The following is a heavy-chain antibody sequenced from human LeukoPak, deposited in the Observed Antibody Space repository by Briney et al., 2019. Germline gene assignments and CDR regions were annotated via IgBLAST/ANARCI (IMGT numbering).Heavy chain of an antibody. J-gene: IGHJ4*02. D-gene: IGHD6-13*01. CDR1: GFTFDDYA. V-gene: IGHV3-9*01. CDR2: ISWNSGSI. Sequence: PGRSLRLSCAASGFTFDDYAMHWVRQAPGKGLEWVSGISWNSGSIGYADSVKGRFTISRDNSKNTLYLQMNSLRAEDTAVYYCAKAYGYSSSWYPRSGTDYWGQGTLVTVSS. CDR3: AKAYGYSSSWYPRSGTDY.